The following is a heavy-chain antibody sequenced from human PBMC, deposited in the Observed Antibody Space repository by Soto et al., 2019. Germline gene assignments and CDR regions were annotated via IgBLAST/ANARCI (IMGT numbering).Heavy chain of an antibody. V-gene: IGHV3-23*01. CDR2: IGGSAESA. Sequence: EVQLSESGGRLVQPGGSLRVSCAASGFTFSTYAMSWVRQAPGKGLEWVSAIGGSAESAYYGDSVKGRFTISRDNSKNTVYLQMNSLRAEDTAVYYCAVHCSTSSCSYWGQGTLVTVSS. D-gene: IGHD2-2*01. CDR3: AVHCSTSSCSY. CDR1: GFTFSTYA. J-gene: IGHJ4*02.